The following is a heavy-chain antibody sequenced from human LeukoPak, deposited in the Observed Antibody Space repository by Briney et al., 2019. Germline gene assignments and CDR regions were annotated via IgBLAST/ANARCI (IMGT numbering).Heavy chain of an antibody. CDR3: ARRIAARQNWFDP. J-gene: IGHJ5*02. V-gene: IGHV3-30-3*01. CDR2: ISYDGSNK. D-gene: IGHD6-6*01. Sequence: PGGSLRLSCAASGFTFSSYAMHWVRQAPGKGLEWVAVISYDGSNKYYADSVKGRFTISRDNSKNTLYLQMNSLRAEDTAVYYCARRIAARQNWFDPWGQGTLVTVSS. CDR1: GFTFSSYA.